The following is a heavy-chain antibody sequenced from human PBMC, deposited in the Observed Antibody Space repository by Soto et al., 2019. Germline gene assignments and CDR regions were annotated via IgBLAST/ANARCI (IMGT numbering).Heavy chain of an antibody. CDR2: INGGSGNT. Sequence: GASVKVSCKSSGFTFTSYAIHWLRQAPGQRPQWMGWINGGSGNTKYSQDFQGRVSITRDTSASTVYMELTGLTSEDTAVYYCARDTETLGPRANDALDIWGQGTMVTVSS. CDR1: GFTFTSYA. CDR3: ARDTETLGPRANDALDI. D-gene: IGHD3-3*02. J-gene: IGHJ3*02. V-gene: IGHV1-3*01.